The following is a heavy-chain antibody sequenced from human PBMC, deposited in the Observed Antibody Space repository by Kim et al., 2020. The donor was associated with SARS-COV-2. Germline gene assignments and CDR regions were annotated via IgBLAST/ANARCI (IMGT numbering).Heavy chain of an antibody. Sequence: SETLSLTCAVYAESFGGHSWNWIRLSPGRGLEWIGEINDSGTTRCNPSLESRVTLSVDMSKNQFSLKLRSVTAADTASYYCARRSAGIAWWGQGTPVTVS. V-gene: IGHV4-34*01. CDR2: INDSGTT. CDR1: AESFGGHS. J-gene: IGHJ4*02. D-gene: IGHD2-21*01. CDR3: ARRSAGIAW.